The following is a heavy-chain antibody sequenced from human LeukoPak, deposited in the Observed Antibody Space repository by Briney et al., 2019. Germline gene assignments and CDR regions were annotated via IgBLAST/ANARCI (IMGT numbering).Heavy chain of an antibody. CDR3: AKRLASWELEY. J-gene: IGHJ4*02. CDR1: GCNFSSYA. V-gene: IGHV3-30*04. CDR2: ISYDGSNK. D-gene: IGHD1-26*01. Sequence: PGTSLRLSCAASGCNFSSYAMHWVRQAPGKGLEWVAVISYDGSNKYHADSVKGRFTISRDNSKSMLYLQMNSLTTEDTAVYFCAKRLASWELEYWGQGTLVTVSS.